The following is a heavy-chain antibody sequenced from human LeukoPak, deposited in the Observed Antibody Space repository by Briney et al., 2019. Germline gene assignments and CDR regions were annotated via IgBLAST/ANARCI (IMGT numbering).Heavy chain of an antibody. CDR3: AKSPSYFGGAIDY. CDR2: IRHDGSNT. D-gene: IGHD3-16*01. J-gene: IGHJ4*02. CDR1: GFTLSNYG. V-gene: IGHV3-30*02. Sequence: GGSLRLSCAVSGFTLSNYGMHWVRQAPGKGPEWVAFIRHDGSNTNYADSVKGRFTISRDNAKNSLYLQMNSLRAEDTALYYCAKSPSYFGGAIDYWGQGTLVTVSS.